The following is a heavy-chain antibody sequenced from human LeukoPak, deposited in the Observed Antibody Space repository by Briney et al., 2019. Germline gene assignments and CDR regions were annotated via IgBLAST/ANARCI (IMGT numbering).Heavy chain of an antibody. J-gene: IGHJ4*02. Sequence: SGGSLRLSCAASGFTFSSYEMSWVRQAPGKGLEWVSYISSSATTIYYADSVEGRFTISRDNAKSSLFLQMNSLRAEDTAVYYCARSLGTTVTTAPGYWGQGTLVTASS. D-gene: IGHD4-17*01. CDR2: ISSSATTI. CDR3: ARSLGTTVTTAPGY. CDR1: GFTFSSYE. V-gene: IGHV3-48*03.